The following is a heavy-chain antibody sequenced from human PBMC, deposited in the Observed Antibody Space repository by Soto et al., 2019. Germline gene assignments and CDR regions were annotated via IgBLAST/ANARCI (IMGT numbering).Heavy chain of an antibody. CDR3: ARGGALRFLEWLLPPPRTGSDYYFDY. CDR2: IYPGDSDT. J-gene: IGHJ4*02. Sequence: GESLKISCKGSGYSFTSYWIGWVRQMPGKGLEWMGIIYPGDSDTRYSPSFQGQVTISADKSKNQFSLKLSSVTAADTAVYYCARGGALRFLEWLLPPPRTGSDYYFDYWGQGTLVTVSS. D-gene: IGHD3-3*01. CDR1: GYSFTSYW. V-gene: IGHV5-51*01.